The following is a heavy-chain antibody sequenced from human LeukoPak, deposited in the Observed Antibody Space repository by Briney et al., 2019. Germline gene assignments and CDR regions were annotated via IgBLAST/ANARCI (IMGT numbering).Heavy chain of an antibody. CDR3: ARGYDFWSGYLSSCPESPFDY. Sequence: PSETLSLTCTVSGGSISSYYWSWIRQPPGKGLEWIGYIYYSGSTNYNPPLKSRVTISVDTSRNQFSLKLSSVTAADTAVYYRARGYDFWSGYLSSCPESPFDYWGQGTLVTVSS. D-gene: IGHD3-3*01. CDR1: GGSISSYY. CDR2: IYYSGST. J-gene: IGHJ4*02. V-gene: IGHV4-59*08.